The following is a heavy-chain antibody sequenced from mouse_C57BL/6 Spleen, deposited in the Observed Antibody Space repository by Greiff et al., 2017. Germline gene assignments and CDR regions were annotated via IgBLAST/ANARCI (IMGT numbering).Heavy chain of an antibody. CDR1: GFTFSSYG. V-gene: IGHV5-6*01. J-gene: IGHJ4*01. D-gene: IGHD2-3*01. Sequence: EVQGVESGGDLVKPGGSLTLSCAASGFTFSSYGMSWVRQTPDKRLEWVATISSGGSYTYYPDSVKGRFTISRDNAKNTLYLQMSSLKSEDTAMYYCARRGYDGLYAMDYWGQGTSVTVSS. CDR2: ISSGGSYT. CDR3: ARRGYDGLYAMDY.